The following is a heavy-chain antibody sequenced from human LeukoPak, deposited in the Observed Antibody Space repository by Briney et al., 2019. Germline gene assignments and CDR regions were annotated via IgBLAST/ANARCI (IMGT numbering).Heavy chain of an antibody. CDR1: GFTFSSYS. CDR3: TTDAFYGDDAFDI. V-gene: IGHV3-15*01. D-gene: IGHD4-17*01. Sequence: PGGSLRLSCAASGFTFSSYSMNWVRQAPGKGLEWVGRIKSKTDGGTTDYAAPVKGRFTISRDDSKNTLYLQMNSLKTEDTAVYYCTTDAFYGDDAFDIWGQGTMVTVSS. J-gene: IGHJ3*02. CDR2: IKSKTDGGTT.